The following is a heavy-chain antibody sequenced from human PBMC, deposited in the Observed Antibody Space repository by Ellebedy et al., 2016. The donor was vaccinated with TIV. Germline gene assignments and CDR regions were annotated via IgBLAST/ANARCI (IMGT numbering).Heavy chain of an antibody. V-gene: IGHV3-30-3*01. J-gene: IGHJ6*02. CDR3: VRDSRVTTSYYYYGLDV. CDR2: ISYDGSIK. CDR1: GFTFSNYA. Sequence: GESLKISCAASGFTFSNYAMHWVRQAPGKGLEWVALISYDGSIKDYADSVRGRFTISRDDSTNTVFLQMNSLRAEDTAVYFCVRDSRVTTSYYYYGLDVWGQGTTVTVSS. D-gene: IGHD4-17*01.